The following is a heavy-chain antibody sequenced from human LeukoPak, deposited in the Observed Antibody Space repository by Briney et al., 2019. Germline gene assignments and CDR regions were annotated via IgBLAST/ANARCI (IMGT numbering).Heavy chain of an antibody. CDR3: ARDYYGSGSSFDY. J-gene: IGHJ4*02. Sequence: KPGGSLRLSCATSGFTFSDHYMTWIRQAPGKGLETISYIYNGGDTIYYADSVKGRFTISRDNAKNSLYLQMNSLRAEDTAVYYCARDYYGSGSSFDYWGQGTLVTVSS. CDR1: GFTFSDHY. CDR2: IYNGGDTI. D-gene: IGHD3-10*01. V-gene: IGHV3-11*04.